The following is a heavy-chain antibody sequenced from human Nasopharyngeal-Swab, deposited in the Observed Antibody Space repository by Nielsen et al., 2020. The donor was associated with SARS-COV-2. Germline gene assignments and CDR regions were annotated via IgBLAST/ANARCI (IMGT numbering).Heavy chain of an antibody. CDR1: GFTFSDYY. D-gene: IGHD2-21*02. V-gene: IGHV3-11*06. CDR3: AREAYCGGDCYFDY. J-gene: IGHJ4*02. CDR2: ISSSSSYI. Sequence: GESLKISCAASGFTFSDYYMSWIRQAPGKGLEWVSYISSSSSYIYYADSVKGRFTISRDNAKNSLYLQMNSLRAEDTAVYYCAREAYCGGDCYFDYWGQGTLVTVSS.